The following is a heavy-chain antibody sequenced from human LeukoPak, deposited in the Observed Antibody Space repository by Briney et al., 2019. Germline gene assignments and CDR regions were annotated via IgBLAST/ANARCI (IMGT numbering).Heavy chain of an antibody. CDR1: GDSVSSNSAT. D-gene: IGHD3-22*01. Sequence: SQTLSLTCGISGDSVSSNSATWNWIRQSPSRGLEWLGRTYYRSKLSKDYVVSVKSRITNNPDTSKNQFSLQLNSVTPEDTAVYHCARGIADSTGYYYVDYWGQGTLVTVSS. V-gene: IGHV6-1*01. CDR2: TYYRSKLSK. CDR3: ARGIADSTGYYYVDY. J-gene: IGHJ4*02.